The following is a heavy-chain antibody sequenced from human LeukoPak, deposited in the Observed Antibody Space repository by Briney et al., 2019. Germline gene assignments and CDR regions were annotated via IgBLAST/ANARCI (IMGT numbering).Heavy chain of an antibody. V-gene: IGHV3-53*01. D-gene: IGHD3-22*01. Sequence: ETLSLTCAVYGGSFSGYYWSWIRQPPGKGLEWVSVIYSGGSTYYADSVKGRFTISRDNSKNTLYLQMNSLRAEDTAVYYCARDRGYYDSSGYNYWGQGTLVTVSS. CDR3: ARDRGYYDSSGYNY. CDR2: IYSGGST. J-gene: IGHJ4*02. CDR1: GGSFSGYY.